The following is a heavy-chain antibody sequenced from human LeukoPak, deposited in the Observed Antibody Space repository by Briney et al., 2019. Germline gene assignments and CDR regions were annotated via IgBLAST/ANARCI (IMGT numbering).Heavy chain of an antibody. CDR1: GGSISGSSYY. CDR2: IYYSGST. Sequence: TSETLSLTCTVSGGSISGSSYYWGWIRQPPGKGLEWIGSIYYSGSTYYNPSLKSRVTISVDTSKNQFSLKLSSVTAADTAVYYCASLYSSSWYRYRGQGTLVTVSS. D-gene: IGHD6-13*01. CDR3: ASLYSSSWYRY. J-gene: IGHJ4*02. V-gene: IGHV4-39*07.